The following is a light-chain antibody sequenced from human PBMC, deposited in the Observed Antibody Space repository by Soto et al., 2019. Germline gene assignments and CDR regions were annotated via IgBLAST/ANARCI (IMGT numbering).Light chain of an antibody. CDR3: QRYGRSPPIT. Sequence: EIVLTQSPGTLSLSPGERATLSCRCIQSFSSNYLAWYQQKPGQAPRLLVYGASSRATGIPDRFSGRGSGTDFTLTISRLEPEDFAVYYCQRYGRSPPITFGQGTRLEI. CDR2: GAS. J-gene: IGKJ5*01. CDR1: QSFSSNY. V-gene: IGKV3-20*01.